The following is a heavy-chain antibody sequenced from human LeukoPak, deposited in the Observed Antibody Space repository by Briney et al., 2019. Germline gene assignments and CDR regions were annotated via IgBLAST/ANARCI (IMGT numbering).Heavy chain of an antibody. Sequence: GGSLRLSCAASGFTFSDHYMDWVRQAPGKGLEWVGRTRNKANSYTTEYAASVKGRFTISRDDSKNSLYLQMNSLKTEDTAVYYCARGPVLGGFDYWGQGTLVTVSS. CDR2: TRNKANSYTT. J-gene: IGHJ4*02. CDR1: GFTFSDHY. CDR3: ARGPVLGGFDY. D-gene: IGHD2-8*02. V-gene: IGHV3-72*01.